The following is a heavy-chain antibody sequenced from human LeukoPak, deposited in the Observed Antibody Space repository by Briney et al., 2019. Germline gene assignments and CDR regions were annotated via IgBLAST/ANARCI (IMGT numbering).Heavy chain of an antibody. Sequence: GGSLRLSCAASGFIFSSCGFNWVRQAPGKGLEWVSSIGPTGTDRYYADSVRGRFTISRDNAKNSMYLQMDSLRDEDTAVYYCATETIGRHYDYWGQGALLTVSS. D-gene: IGHD1-14*01. CDR1: GFIFSSCG. V-gene: IGHV3-21*01. J-gene: IGHJ4*02. CDR3: ATETIGRHYDY. CDR2: IGPTGTDR.